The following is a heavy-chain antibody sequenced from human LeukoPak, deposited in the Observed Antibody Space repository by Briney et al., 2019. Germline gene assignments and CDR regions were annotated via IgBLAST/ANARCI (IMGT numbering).Heavy chain of an antibody. V-gene: IGHV3-23*01. Sequence: PGGPLRLSCAASGFTFSSYAMSWVRQAPGKGLEWVSAISGSGGSTYYADSVKGRFTISRDNSKNTLYLQMNSLRAEDTAVYYCASGYSGSCFNYWGQGTLVTVSS. CDR2: ISGSGGST. D-gene: IGHD1-26*01. CDR3: ASGYSGSCFNY. J-gene: IGHJ4*02. CDR1: GFTFSSYA.